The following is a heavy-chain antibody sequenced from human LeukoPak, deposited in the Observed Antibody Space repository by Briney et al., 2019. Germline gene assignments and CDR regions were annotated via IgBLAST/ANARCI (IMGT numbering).Heavy chain of an antibody. CDR1: GFTFSSYA. Sequence: GGSLRLSCAASGFTFSSYAMSWVRQAPGKGLEWVSATSGSGDGTFYADSVKGRFTISRDNSKNTLYLQMNSLRAEYTAIYYCAKLRDFFDSSGQFDYWGQGTLVTVSS. CDR3: AKLRDFFDSSGQFDY. D-gene: IGHD3-22*01. V-gene: IGHV3-23*01. J-gene: IGHJ4*02. CDR2: TSGSGDGT.